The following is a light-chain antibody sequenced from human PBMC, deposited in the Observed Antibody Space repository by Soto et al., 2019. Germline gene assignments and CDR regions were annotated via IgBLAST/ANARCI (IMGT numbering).Light chain of an antibody. CDR3: QQRSDWPLT. Sequence: EIVLTQSPATLSLSPGERVTLSCRASQSVRCYLAWYQQKHGQAPRLLIYDASNRATGIPARFSGSGSGTDFTLTISSLEPEDFAIYYCQQRSDWPLTFGQGTRLEIK. CDR1: QSVRCY. V-gene: IGKV3-11*01. J-gene: IGKJ5*01. CDR2: DAS.